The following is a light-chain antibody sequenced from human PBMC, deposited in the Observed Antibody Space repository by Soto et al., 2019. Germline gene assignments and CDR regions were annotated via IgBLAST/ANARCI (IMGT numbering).Light chain of an antibody. J-gene: IGKJ2*01. Sequence: ELVLTQSPGTLSLSPGERATLSCRASQSIRSRFFAWYQQKAGQAPKLLIHHTSDRATDLPDRFSGSGSGTDFTLTIDRLEPEDLAVYYCQQYGRSPYTFGQGTKLEIK. CDR3: QQYGRSPYT. V-gene: IGKV3-20*01. CDR2: HTS. CDR1: QSIRSRF.